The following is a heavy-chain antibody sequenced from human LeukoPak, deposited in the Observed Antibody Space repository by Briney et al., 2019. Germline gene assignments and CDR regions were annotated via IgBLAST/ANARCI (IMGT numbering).Heavy chain of an antibody. V-gene: IGHV3-74*01. CDR1: GFTFSSYW. Sequence: GGSLRLSCAASGFTFSSYWMHWVRQAPGKGLVWVSRINSDGSSTSYADSVRGRFTISRDNAKNTLYLQMNSLRAEDTAVYYCARVGARLGAFDIWGQGTMVTVSS. CDR2: INSDGSST. D-gene: IGHD6-25*01. CDR3: ARVGARLGAFDI. J-gene: IGHJ3*02.